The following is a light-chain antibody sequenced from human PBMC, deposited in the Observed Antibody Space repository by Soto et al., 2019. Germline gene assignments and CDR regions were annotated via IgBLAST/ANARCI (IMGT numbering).Light chain of an antibody. CDR2: DAS. Sequence: DIQTTQSPSSLSASVGDRVTITCQASQDISNYLNWYQQKPGKAPKLLIYDASNLETGVPSRFSGSGSGTDFTFTISSLQHEDIATYYCQQYDNLPLTFGPGTKVDIK. CDR1: QDISNY. V-gene: IGKV1-33*01. CDR3: QQYDNLPLT. J-gene: IGKJ3*01.